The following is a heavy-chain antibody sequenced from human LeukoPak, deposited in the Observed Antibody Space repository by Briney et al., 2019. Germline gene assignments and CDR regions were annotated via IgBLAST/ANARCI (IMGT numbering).Heavy chain of an antibody. CDR3: ASDSREYSSSSSFDY. Sequence: GASVKVSCKASGYTFTGYYMHWVRQAPGQGLEWMGWINPNSGGTNYAQKFQGTGTMPRDTSISTAYMELSRLRSDDTAVYYCASDSREYSSSSSFDYWGQGTLVTVSS. D-gene: IGHD6-6*01. CDR1: GYTFTGYY. CDR2: INPNSGGT. V-gene: IGHV1-2*02. J-gene: IGHJ4*02.